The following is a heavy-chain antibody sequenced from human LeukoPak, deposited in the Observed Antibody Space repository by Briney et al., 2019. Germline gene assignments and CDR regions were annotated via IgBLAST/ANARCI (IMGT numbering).Heavy chain of an antibody. CDR1: GFTFSSYS. CDR2: ISSSSSTI. Sequence: GGSLRLSCAASGFTFSSYSMNWVRQAPGKGLEWVSYISSSSSTIYYADSVKGRFTISRDNAKNSLYLQMNSLRAEDTAVYYCARESKSSSWYGVFDYWGQGTLVTVSS. J-gene: IGHJ4*02. D-gene: IGHD6-13*01. V-gene: IGHV3-48*01. CDR3: ARESKSSSWYGVFDY.